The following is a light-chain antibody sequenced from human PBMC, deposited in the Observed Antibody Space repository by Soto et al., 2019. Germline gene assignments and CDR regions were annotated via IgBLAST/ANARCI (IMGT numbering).Light chain of an antibody. J-gene: IGLJ1*01. Sequence: QSALTQPASVSGSPGQSITISCTGTSSDVGGYNYVSWYQHHPGKAPKLMIYEVSNRPSGVSNRFPGSKSGNTASLTISGLQAEDEADYYCSSYTSSSTHVFGTGTKLTVL. CDR2: EVS. V-gene: IGLV2-14*01. CDR3: SSYTSSSTHV. CDR1: SSDVGGYNY.